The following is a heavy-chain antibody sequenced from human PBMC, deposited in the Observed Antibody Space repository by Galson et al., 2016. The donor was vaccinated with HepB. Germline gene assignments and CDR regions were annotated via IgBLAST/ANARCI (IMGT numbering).Heavy chain of an antibody. Sequence: SVKVSCKASGYTFTHYGISWVRQAPGQGLEWMGWISGYNGNTNYAQKLQGRVTMTTDTSTNTAYMEVRSLRSDDTAVYYCAREGVGGYVSNWFDPWGQGTLVTVSS. J-gene: IGHJ5*02. V-gene: IGHV1-18*01. CDR2: ISGYNGNT. CDR3: AREGVGGYVSNWFDP. D-gene: IGHD5-18*01. CDR1: GYTFTHYG.